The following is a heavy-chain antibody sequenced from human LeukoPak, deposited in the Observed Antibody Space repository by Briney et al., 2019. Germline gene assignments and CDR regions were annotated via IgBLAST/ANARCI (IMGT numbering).Heavy chain of an antibody. Sequence: SETLSLTCTVSGGSISSGSYYWSWIRQPAGKGLEWIGRIYTSGSTNYNPSLKSRVTISVDTSKNQFSLKLSSVTAADTAVYYCARSLNYYDSQSLDYWGQGTLVTVSS. V-gene: IGHV4-61*02. D-gene: IGHD3-22*01. J-gene: IGHJ4*02. CDR1: GGSISSGSYY. CDR2: IYTSGST. CDR3: ARSLNYYDSQSLDY.